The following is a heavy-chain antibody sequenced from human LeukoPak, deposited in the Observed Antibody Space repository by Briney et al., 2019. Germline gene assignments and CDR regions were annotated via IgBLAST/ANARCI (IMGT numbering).Heavy chain of an antibody. J-gene: IGHJ4*02. D-gene: IGHD5-12*01. Sequence: SETLSLTCTVSGGSISSYYWSWIRQPPGKGLEWIGEINHSGSTNYNPSLKSRVTISVDTSKNQFSLKLSSVTAADTAVYYCAREVLSGYDYFDYWGQGTLVTVSS. CDR3: AREVLSGYDYFDY. CDR2: INHSGST. V-gene: IGHV4-34*01. CDR1: GGSISSYY.